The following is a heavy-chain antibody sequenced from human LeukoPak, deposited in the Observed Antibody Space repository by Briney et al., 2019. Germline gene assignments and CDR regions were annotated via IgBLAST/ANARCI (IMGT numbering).Heavy chain of an antibody. CDR2: ISYDGSNK. J-gene: IGHJ3*02. Sequence: GGSLRLSCAASGFTFSSYAMSWVRQAPGKGLEWVAVISYDGSNKYYADSVKGRFTISRDNSKNTLYLQMNSLRAEDTAVYYCAKDLGSSGWYKDDAFDIWGQGTMVTVSS. V-gene: IGHV3-30*18. CDR3: AKDLGSSGWYKDDAFDI. CDR1: GFTFSSYA. D-gene: IGHD6-19*01.